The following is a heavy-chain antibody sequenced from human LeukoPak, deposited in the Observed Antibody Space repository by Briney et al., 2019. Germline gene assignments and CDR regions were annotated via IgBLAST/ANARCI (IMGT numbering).Heavy chain of an antibody. D-gene: IGHD1/OR15-1a*01. Sequence: GSLRLSCAASGFSFSSYWMNWFRQSPGKGLEWIGEINHTGTTNYNPSLKSRFTISVDTSKNQFSLKLASVTAADTAVYYCARGAADRNNYYYYIDVWGKGTTVTVSS. CDR2: INHTGTT. J-gene: IGHJ6*03. CDR1: GFSFSSYW. CDR3: ARGAADRNNYYYYIDV. V-gene: IGHV4-34*01.